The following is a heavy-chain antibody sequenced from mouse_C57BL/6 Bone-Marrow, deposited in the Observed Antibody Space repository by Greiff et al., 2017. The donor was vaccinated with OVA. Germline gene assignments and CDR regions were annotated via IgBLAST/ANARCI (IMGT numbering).Heavy chain of an antibody. Sequence: VQLQQSGAELVRPGASVKLSCTASGFNIKDDYMHWVKQRPEQGLEWIGWIDPENGDTEYAAKCQGKATITADPASNTAYLQRSSLTSEDTAVYYCTTMITRDDWGQGTTLTVSS. J-gene: IGHJ2*01. CDR1: GFNIKDDY. D-gene: IGHD2-4*01. CDR2: IDPENGDT. CDR3: TTMITRDD. V-gene: IGHV14-4*01.